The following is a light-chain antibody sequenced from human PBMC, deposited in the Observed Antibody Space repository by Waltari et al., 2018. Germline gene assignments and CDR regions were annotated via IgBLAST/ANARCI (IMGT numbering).Light chain of an antibody. V-gene: IGKV1-33*01. CDR2: DAS. CDR1: QDINNY. Sequence: DIQMTQSPSSLSASVGDTVTITCQASQDINNYSNWYQQKPGKAPKLLIYDASNLEAGVPSRFSGGGSGTDFTFTISSLQPEDIATYYCQQYDNLPPYTFGQGTKLEIK. J-gene: IGKJ2*01. CDR3: QQYDNLPPYT.